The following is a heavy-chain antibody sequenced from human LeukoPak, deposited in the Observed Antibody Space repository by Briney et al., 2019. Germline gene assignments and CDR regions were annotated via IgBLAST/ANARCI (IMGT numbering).Heavy chain of an antibody. D-gene: IGHD3-3*01. CDR3: ARNDFWNGFDY. Sequence: GGSLRLSCAASGFTFSSYSMNRVRQAPGKGLEWVSSIGSSSSYIYYADSVKGRFTISRDNAKNSLYLQMNSLRAEDTAVYYCARNDFWNGFDYWGQGTLVTVSS. CDR1: GFTFSSYS. CDR2: IGSSSSYI. J-gene: IGHJ4*02. V-gene: IGHV3-21*01.